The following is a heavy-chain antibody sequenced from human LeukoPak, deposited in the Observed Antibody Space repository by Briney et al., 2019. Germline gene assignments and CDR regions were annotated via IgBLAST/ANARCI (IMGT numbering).Heavy chain of an antibody. CDR1: GYTFNISD. CDR2: MNPNSGNT. V-gene: IGHV1-8*01. J-gene: IGHJ5*02. D-gene: IGHD3-3*01. Sequence: ASVKVSCKASGYTFNISDINWVRQASGQGLEWMGWMNPNSGNTGYAQKFKGRLTITRDTSISTAYMELSGLTSEDTAVYYCARRASDFWSGRAWFDPWGQGTLVTVSA. CDR3: ARRASDFWSGRAWFDP.